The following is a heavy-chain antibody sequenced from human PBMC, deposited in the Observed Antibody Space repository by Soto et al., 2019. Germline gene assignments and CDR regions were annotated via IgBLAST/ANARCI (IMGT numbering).Heavy chain of an antibody. J-gene: IGHJ6*02. Sequence: QVQLQQWGAGLLKPSETLSLTCAVYGGSFSGYYWSWIRQPPGKGLEWIGEINHSGSTNYNPSLRSRVPISVDTSKNQFSLKLSSVTAADTAVYYCARGPTYSGSYYYGMEVWGQGTTVTVSS. CDR3: ARGPTYSGSYYYGMEV. CDR2: INHSGST. D-gene: IGHD1-26*01. V-gene: IGHV4-34*01. CDR1: GGSFSGYY.